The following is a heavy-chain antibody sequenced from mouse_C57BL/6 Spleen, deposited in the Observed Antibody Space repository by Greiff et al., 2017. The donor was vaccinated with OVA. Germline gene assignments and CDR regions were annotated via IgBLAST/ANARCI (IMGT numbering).Heavy chain of an antibody. CDR2: INPSNGGT. CDR1: GYTFTSYW. J-gene: IGHJ1*03. D-gene: IGHD2-4*01. Sequence: QVQLQQPGTELVKPGASVKLSCKASGYTFTSYWMHWVKQRPGQGLEWIGNINPSNGGTNYNEKFKSKATLTVDKSSSTAYMQLSSLTSEDSAVYYCARGDYDSSYWYFDVWGTGTTVTVSS. CDR3: ARGDYDSSYWYFDV. V-gene: IGHV1-53*01.